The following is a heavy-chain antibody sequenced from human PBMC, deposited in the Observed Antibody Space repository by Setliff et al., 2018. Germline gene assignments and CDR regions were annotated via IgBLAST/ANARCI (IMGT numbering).Heavy chain of an antibody. Sequence: GASVKVSCKASGYTFTSYAMNWVRQAPGQGLEWMGWINTNTGNPTYAQGFTGRFVFSLDTSVSTAYLQISSLKASDTAMYYCARLGYSDGFDIWGQGTMVTVSS. V-gene: IGHV7-4-1*02. CDR2: INTNTGNP. J-gene: IGHJ3*02. D-gene: IGHD5-18*01. CDR3: ARLGYSDGFDI. CDR1: GYTFTSYA.